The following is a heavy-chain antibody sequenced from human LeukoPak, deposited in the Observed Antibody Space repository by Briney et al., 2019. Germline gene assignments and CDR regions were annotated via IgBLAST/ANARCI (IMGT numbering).Heavy chain of an antibody. CDR1: GFTFSTFA. Sequence: PGGSLRLSCAVSGFTFSTFAMNSVRQAPGQGLEWVSYISGSSNSIYYADSVKGRFTISRDNARNSLYLQMSSLRAEDTAVYYCARDVGYRSWFDPWGQGTLVTVSS. CDR3: ARDVGYRSWFDP. V-gene: IGHV3-48*01. CDR2: ISGSSNSI. J-gene: IGHJ5*02. D-gene: IGHD5-18*01.